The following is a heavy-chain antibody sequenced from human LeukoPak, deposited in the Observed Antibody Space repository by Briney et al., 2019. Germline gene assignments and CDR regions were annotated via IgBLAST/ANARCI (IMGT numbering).Heavy chain of an antibody. CDR3: ARRRVGATGAFDI. CDR1: GGSTTSNYY. D-gene: IGHD1-26*01. CDR2: IYYSGST. Sequence: SETLSLTCTVSGGSTTSNYYWGWIRQPPGRGLEWIGSIYYSGSTYYNPSLKSRVTISVDRSKNQFSLKLSSVTAADTAVYYCARRRVGATGAFDIWGQGTMVTVSS. V-gene: IGHV4-39*07. J-gene: IGHJ3*02.